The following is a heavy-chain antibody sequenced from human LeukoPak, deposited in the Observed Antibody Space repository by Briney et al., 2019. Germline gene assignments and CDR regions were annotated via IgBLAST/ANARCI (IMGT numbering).Heavy chain of an antibody. D-gene: IGHD6-13*01. CDR3: ARARQQLYYYYGMDV. Sequence: GGSLRLSCAASGFTFSSYSMNWVRQAPGKGLELVSSISSSRRYIYYAYSMKVGFTISRDNAKSSLYLQMNSLRAEDTAVYYCARARQQLYYYYGMDVWGQGTTVTVSS. V-gene: IGHV3-21*01. CDR1: GFTFSSYS. J-gene: IGHJ6*02. CDR2: ISSSRRYI.